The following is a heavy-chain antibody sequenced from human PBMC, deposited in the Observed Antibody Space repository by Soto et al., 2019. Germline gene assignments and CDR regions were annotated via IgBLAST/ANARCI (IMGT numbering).Heavy chain of an antibody. CDR3: ARYCSGGSCYSGLYFDH. CDR1: GFTFSSYW. J-gene: IGHJ4*02. D-gene: IGHD2-15*01. CDR2: IKQDGSEK. Sequence: GGSLRLSCAASGFTFSSYWMSWVRQAPGKGLEWVANIKQDGSEKYYVDSVKGRFTISRDNAKNSLYLQMNSLRAEDTAVYYCARYCSGGSCYSGLYFDHWGQGTLVTVSS. V-gene: IGHV3-7*01.